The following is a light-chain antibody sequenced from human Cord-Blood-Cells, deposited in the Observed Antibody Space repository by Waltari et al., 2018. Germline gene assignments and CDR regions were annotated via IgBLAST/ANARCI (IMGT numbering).Light chain of an antibody. CDR3: SSYTSSSTWV. Sequence: QSALTQPASVSGSPGQSITISCTGTSCDVGGYNNVSWYQQHPGKAPKLMIYDDSKRPSGVSNRFSGSKSGNTASLTISGRQAEDEADYYCSSYTSSSTWVFGGGTKLTVL. CDR2: DDS. J-gene: IGLJ3*02. V-gene: IGLV2-14*01. CDR1: SCDVGGYNN.